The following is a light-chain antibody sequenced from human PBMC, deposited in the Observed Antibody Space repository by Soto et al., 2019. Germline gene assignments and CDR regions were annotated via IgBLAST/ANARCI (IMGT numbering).Light chain of an antibody. CDR1: SSDVGSYNL. CDR2: EGS. Sequence: QSSLAQPASVSGSPGQSITISCTGTSSDVGSYNLVSWYQQHPGKAPKLMIYEGSKRPSGVSNRFSGSKSGNTASLTISGLQAEDEADYYCCSYAGSSTTYVVGNGTKVTVL. J-gene: IGLJ1*01. V-gene: IGLV2-23*01. CDR3: CSYAGSSTTYV.